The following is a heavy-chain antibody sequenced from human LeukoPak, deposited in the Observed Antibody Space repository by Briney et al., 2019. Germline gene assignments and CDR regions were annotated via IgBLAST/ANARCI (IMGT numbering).Heavy chain of an antibody. Sequence: GGSLRLSCAASGFSFSDHYMDWVRQAPGKGLEWVGRIRKEDDNYITQYAASVKDRFTISGDDSKSSLYLHMNSLKVEDTALYYCARVYSSGWEVSDYWGQGTLVTVSS. CDR1: GFSFSDHY. CDR2: IRKEDDNYIT. D-gene: IGHD6-19*01. V-gene: IGHV3-72*01. J-gene: IGHJ4*02. CDR3: ARVYSSGWEVSDY.